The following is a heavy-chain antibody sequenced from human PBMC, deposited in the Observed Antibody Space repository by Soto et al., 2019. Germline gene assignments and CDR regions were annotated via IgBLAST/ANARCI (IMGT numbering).Heavy chain of an antibody. D-gene: IGHD3-10*01. Sequence: QVQLVQSGAEVKKPGASVMVSCKASGYTFTRYGISWVRQAPGQGLEWMGWISAYNGNANYAQKFQGRVTMTTDTATSTAYMELRSLRSDDTAVYYCARDGPKSMVRGVKGDYWGQGPLVTVSS. CDR2: ISAYNGNA. J-gene: IGHJ4*02. CDR3: ARDGPKSMVRGVKGDY. V-gene: IGHV1-18*01. CDR1: GYTFTRYG.